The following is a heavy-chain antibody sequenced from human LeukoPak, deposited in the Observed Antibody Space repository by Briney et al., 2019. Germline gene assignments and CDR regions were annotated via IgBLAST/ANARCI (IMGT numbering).Heavy chain of an antibody. CDR3: ARDKGEWLQTIPLGY. CDR2: ISGSGGST. V-gene: IGHV3-23*01. D-gene: IGHD5-24*01. J-gene: IGHJ4*02. Sequence: PGGSLRLSCAASGFTFSSYAMSWVRQAPGKGLEWVSAISGSGGSTYYAESVKGRFTISRDNSKNTLYLQMNSLRPEDTAVYYCARDKGEWLQTIPLGYWGQGTLVTVSS. CDR1: GFTFSSYA.